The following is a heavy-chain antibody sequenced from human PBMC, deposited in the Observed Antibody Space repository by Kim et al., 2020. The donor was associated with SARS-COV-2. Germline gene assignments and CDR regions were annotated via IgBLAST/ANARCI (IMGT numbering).Heavy chain of an antibody. CDR3: ARPGDSSSWYWPRHYYYYYGMDV. V-gene: IGHV1-8*01. D-gene: IGHD6-13*01. CDR2: MNPNSGNT. J-gene: IGHJ6*02. Sequence: ASVKVSCKASGYTFTSYDINWVRQATGQGLEWMGWMNPNSGNTGYAQKFQGRVTMTRNTSISTAYMELSSLRSEDTAVYYCARPGDSSSWYWPRHYYYYYGMDVWGQGTTVTVSS. CDR1: GYTFTSYD.